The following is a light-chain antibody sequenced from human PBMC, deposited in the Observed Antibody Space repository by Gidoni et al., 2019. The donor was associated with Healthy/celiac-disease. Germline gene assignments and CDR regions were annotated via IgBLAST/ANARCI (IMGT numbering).Light chain of an antibody. V-gene: IGKV3-20*01. Sequence: EFVLKQSPGTLSLSPGERATLSCSSSQSVSSSSLSWYQQKPRQSPSLLIYVASSRATGIPDRFSGSRSGTDFTLTISRLEPEDFAVYYCQQYGSSPGYTFGQGTKLEIK. CDR3: QQYGSSPGYT. J-gene: IGKJ2*01. CDR2: VAS. CDR1: QSVSSSS.